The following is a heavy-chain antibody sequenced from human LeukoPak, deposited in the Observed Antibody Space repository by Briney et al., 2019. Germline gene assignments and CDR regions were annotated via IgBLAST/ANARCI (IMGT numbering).Heavy chain of an antibody. Sequence: ASVKVSCKASGYNFNVFYIHWVRQAPGQGLEWMGRIYPDSGNTGYAQNFHGRVTMTRDTSVSTAYMELSRLRSDDTAVYFCARFSPYSSSSGGAYWGQGTLVTVPS. CDR2: IYPDSGNT. CDR3: ARFSPYSSSSGGAY. D-gene: IGHD6-6*01. J-gene: IGHJ4*02. CDR1: GYNFNVFY. V-gene: IGHV1-2*02.